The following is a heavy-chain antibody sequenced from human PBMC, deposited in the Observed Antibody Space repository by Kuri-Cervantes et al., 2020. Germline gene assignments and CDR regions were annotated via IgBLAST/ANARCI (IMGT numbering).Heavy chain of an antibody. V-gene: IGHV4-39*07. CDR1: GGSISSSSYY. CDR3: ARAAAGKYYFDY. D-gene: IGHD6-13*01. Sequence: ESLKISCTVSGGSISSSSYYWGWIRQPPGKGLEWIGSIYYSGSTYYNPSLKSRVTISVDTSKNQFSLKLSSVTAADTAVYYCARAAAGKYYFDYWGQGTLVTVSS. J-gene: IGHJ4*02. CDR2: IYYSGST.